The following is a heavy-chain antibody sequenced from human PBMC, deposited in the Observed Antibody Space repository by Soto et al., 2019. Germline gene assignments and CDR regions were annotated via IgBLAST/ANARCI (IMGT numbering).Heavy chain of an antibody. CDR3: ARDPGYCSGGSCYYFDY. CDR2: INPSGGST. J-gene: IGHJ4*02. CDR1: GFTFSSYY. V-gene: IGHV1-46*01. Sequence: QVQLVESGGGVVQPGRSLRLSCAASGFTFSSYYMHWVRQAPGQGLEWMGIINPSGGSTSYAQKFQGRVTMTRDTSTSTVYMELSSLRSEDTAVYYCARDPGYCSGGSCYYFDYWGQGTLVTVSS. D-gene: IGHD2-15*01.